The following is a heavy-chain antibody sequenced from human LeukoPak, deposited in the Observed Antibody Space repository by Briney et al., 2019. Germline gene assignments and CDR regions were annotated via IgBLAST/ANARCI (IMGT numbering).Heavy chain of an antibody. V-gene: IGHV3-7*01. CDR2: IKQDGSEE. J-gene: IGHJ4*02. CDR1: GFAFSSYW. Sequence: PGGSLRLSCAAAGFAFSSYWMTWVRQTPGKGLEWVANIKQDGSEEYYVDSVEGRFPIARDKAKNALYLQMTSLRVDDTGVYYCARCLAQRAVVTSYYFDYWGQATLVTVSS. D-gene: IGHD3-22*01. CDR3: ARCLAQRAVVTSYYFDY.